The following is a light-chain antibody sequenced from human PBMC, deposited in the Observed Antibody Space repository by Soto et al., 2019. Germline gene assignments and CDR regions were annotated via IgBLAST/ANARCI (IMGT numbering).Light chain of an antibody. CDR3: QQYNGT. V-gene: IGKV1-5*03. CDR2: KAS. CDR1: QSISSW. J-gene: IGKJ1*01. Sequence: DIQMTQSPSTLSASVRDRVTITCRASQSISSWLAWYQQKPGKAPKLLIYKASSLESGVPSRFSGSGSGTEFTLTISSLQPDDFATYYCQQYNGTFGQGTKVEIK.